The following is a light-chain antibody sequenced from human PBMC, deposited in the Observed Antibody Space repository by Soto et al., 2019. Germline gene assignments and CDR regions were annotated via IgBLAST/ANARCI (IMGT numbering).Light chain of an antibody. CDR1: QSVGTSY. CDR2: GVS. CDR3: QQYGGSLGT. V-gene: IGKV3-20*01. J-gene: IGKJ1*01. Sequence: IVLTQSPGTLSLSPGERATLSCRASQSVGTSYLAWYQQKPGQAPRLLIYGVSSRATGIPDRFSGSGSGTDFTLTISRLEPEDFAVYSCQQYGGSLGTFGQGTKVEIK.